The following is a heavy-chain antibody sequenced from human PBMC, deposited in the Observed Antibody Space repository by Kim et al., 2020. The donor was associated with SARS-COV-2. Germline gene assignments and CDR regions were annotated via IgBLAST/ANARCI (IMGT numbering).Heavy chain of an antibody. V-gene: IGHV3-7*01. Sequence: GGSLRLSCAASGFTFSSYWMSWVRQAPGKGLEWVANIKQDGSEKYYVDSVKGRFTISRDNAKNSLYLQMNSLRAEDTAVYYCARISYIHDYDSSGCRDYWGQGTLVTVSS. CDR2: IKQDGSEK. J-gene: IGHJ4*02. CDR1: GFTFSSYW. D-gene: IGHD3-22*01. CDR3: ARISYIHDYDSSGCRDY.